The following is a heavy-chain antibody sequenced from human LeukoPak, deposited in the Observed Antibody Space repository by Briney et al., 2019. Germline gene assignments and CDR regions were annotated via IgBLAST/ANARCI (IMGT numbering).Heavy chain of an antibody. Sequence: GGSLRLSCAASGFTFSSYNVNWVRQAPGKGLEWVSDISSSGSTIYFADSVKGRFTISRDNAKNSLYLQMNSLRDEDTAVYYCARLEYYYVSGNYYKLFDYWGQGTLVTVCS. V-gene: IGHV3-48*02. CDR1: GFTFSSYN. J-gene: IGHJ4*02. CDR2: ISSSGSTI. CDR3: ARLEYYYVSGNYYKLFDY. D-gene: IGHD3-10*01.